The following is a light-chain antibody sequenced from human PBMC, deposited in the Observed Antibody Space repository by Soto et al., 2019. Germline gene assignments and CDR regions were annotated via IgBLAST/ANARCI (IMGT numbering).Light chain of an antibody. V-gene: IGKV3-20*01. Sequence: FVLTQSPVTPSLSPGEGATLSCRASQNVGSTCLAWYQQKPGQAPRLLIYDTSNRATGIPARFSGSWSGTDFTVTISGLEPEDFAVYYCQRCDVSPWTFGQGTKVEI. J-gene: IGKJ1*01. CDR1: QNVGSTC. CDR3: QRCDVSPWT. CDR2: DTS.